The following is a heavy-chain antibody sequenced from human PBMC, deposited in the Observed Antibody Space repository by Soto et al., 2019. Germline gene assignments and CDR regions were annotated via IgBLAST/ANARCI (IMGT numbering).Heavy chain of an antibody. D-gene: IGHD1-7*01. Sequence: ASVKVSCKASGGTFSSYAISWVRQAPGQGLEWMGGIIPISGTANYAQKFQGRVTITADESTSTAYMELSSLRSEDTAVYYCARTDTYSYRWNSRRIYYYMDVWGKGTTVTVSS. CDR1: GGTFSSYA. CDR2: IIPISGTA. CDR3: ARTDTYSYRWNSRRIYYYMDV. V-gene: IGHV1-69*13. J-gene: IGHJ6*03.